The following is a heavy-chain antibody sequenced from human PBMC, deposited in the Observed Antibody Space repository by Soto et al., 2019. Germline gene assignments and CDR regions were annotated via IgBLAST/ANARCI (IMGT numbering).Heavy chain of an antibody. CDR1: GFTFSSYA. V-gene: IGHV3-23*01. Sequence: EVQLLESGGDLIQPGGSLRLSCAASGFTFSSYAMSWVRQAPRKGLEWVSGISNSGSGTYYADSVKGRFTISRDNSKNTLYLQINSLRAEDTAIYYCVKDFHYDFWSSFYGEGYWGQGTLVTVSS. J-gene: IGHJ4*02. D-gene: IGHD3-3*01. CDR2: ISNSGSGT. CDR3: VKDFHYDFWSSFYGEGY.